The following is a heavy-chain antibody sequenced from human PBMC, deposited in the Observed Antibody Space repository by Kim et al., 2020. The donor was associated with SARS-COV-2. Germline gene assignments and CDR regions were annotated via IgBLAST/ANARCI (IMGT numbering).Heavy chain of an antibody. CDR3: ARAEKLLLWFGEYKVSYFDY. J-gene: IGHJ4*02. Sequence: RVTISVDTSKNQFSLKLSSVTAADTAVYYCARAEKLLLWFGEYKVSYFDYWGQGTLVTVSS. D-gene: IGHD3-10*01. V-gene: IGHV4-39*01.